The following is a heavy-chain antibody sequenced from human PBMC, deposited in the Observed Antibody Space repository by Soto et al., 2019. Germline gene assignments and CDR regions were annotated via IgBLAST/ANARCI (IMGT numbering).Heavy chain of an antibody. D-gene: IGHD3-10*01. Sequence: LTCAVSGGSITSGNSYSWSWIRQPPGKGLEWIGSISHTGSTSYNPSLKSRLTMSVDKSKNQFSLRLSSVTAADMAVYYCARAVAPYFGTWFDPWGQGILVTVSS. CDR2: ISHTGST. V-gene: IGHV4-30-2*01. CDR3: ARAVAPYFGTWFDP. J-gene: IGHJ5*02. CDR1: GGSITSGNSYS.